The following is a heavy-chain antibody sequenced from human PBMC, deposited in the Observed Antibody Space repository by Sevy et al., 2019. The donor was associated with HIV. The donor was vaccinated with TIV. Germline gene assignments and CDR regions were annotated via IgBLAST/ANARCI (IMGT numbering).Heavy chain of an antibody. CDR2: IQYSGST. V-gene: IGHV4-59*11. D-gene: IGHD3-10*01. J-gene: IGHJ3*02. CDR1: GGSISTHY. CDR3: ARVGAWYYGSTGNAFDI. Sequence: SETLSLTCTVSGGSISTHYWSSIRQPPGKGLEWIGYIQYSGSTNNNPSLKSRVTISIDTSKNQFSLKLSSVTAADTAVYYCARVGAWYYGSTGNAFDIWGQGTMVTVSS.